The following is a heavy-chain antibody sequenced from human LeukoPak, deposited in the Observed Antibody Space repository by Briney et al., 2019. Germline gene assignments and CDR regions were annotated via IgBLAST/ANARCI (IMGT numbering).Heavy chain of an antibody. Sequence: PGGSLRLSCAASGFTFSSYSMNWVRQAPGKGLEWVSYISSSSSTIYYADSVKGRFIISRDNAKNSLYLQMNSLRAEDTAVYYCARNQYYDILTDPYYYGMDVWGQGTTVTVSS. D-gene: IGHD3-9*01. CDR2: ISSSSSTI. CDR1: GFTFSSYS. CDR3: ARNQYYDILTDPYYYGMDV. V-gene: IGHV3-48*01. J-gene: IGHJ6*02.